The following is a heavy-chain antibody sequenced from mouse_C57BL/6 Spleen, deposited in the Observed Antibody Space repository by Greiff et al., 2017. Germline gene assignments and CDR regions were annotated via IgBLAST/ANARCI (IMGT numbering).Heavy chain of an antibody. CDR2: IYPGSGST. CDR3: ARYYYGSRYFDV. D-gene: IGHD1-1*01. Sequence: VQLQQPGAELVKPGASVKMSCQASGYTFTSYWITWVKQRPGQGLEWIGDIYPGSGSTNYNEKFKSKATLTVDTSSSTAYVPLSRRTSEDSAVYYCARYYYGSRYFDVWGTGTTVTVSS. J-gene: IGHJ1*03. V-gene: IGHV1-55*01. CDR1: GYTFTSYW.